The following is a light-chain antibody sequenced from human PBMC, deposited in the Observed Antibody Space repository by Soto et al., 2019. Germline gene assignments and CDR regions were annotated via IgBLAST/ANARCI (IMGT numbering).Light chain of an antibody. CDR3: SSFTTTYTVV. V-gene: IGLV2-14*03. CDR2: EVS. CDR1: SSDVGAYNY. Sequence: QSALTQPASVSGSPGQSITISCTGSSSDVGAYNYVSWYQQHPGKAPKLIIYEVSNRPSGVSIRFSGSKSDTTASLTISGLQAEDGADYYCSSFTTTYTVVFGTGTKLTVL. J-gene: IGLJ1*01.